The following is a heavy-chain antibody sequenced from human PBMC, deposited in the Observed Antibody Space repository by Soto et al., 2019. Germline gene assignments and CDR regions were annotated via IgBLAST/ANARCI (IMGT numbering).Heavy chain of an antibody. J-gene: IGHJ5*02. CDR3: ARQGYSNWFDP. CDR1: GGSISSSSYY. V-gene: IGHV4-39*01. CDR2: IYYSGST. Sequence: KPSETLSLTCTVSGGSISSSSYYWGWIRQPPGKGLEWIGSIYYSGSTYYNPSLKSRVTISVDTSKNQFSLKLSSVTAADTAVYYCARQGYSNWFDPWGQGTLVTVSS. D-gene: IGHD3-22*01.